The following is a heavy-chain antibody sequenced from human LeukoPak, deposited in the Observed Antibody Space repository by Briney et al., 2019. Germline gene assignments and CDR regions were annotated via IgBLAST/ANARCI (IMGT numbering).Heavy chain of an antibody. CDR2: INQSGNT. D-gene: IGHD2-21*01. J-gene: IGHJ4*02. V-gene: IGHV4-34*01. Sequence: SETLSLTCAVYGGSFSNHYWTWFRQSPGKGLGWSGEINQSGNTNYNPSLKSRVTMSVDTSKNQFSLKLTSVTAADTAVYYCARLPGVVDFDSWGQGTLVTVSS. CDR3: ARLPGVVDFDS. CDR1: GGSFSNHY.